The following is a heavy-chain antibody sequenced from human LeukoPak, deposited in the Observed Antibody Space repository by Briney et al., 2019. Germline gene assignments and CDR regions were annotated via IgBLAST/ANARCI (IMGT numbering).Heavy chain of an antibody. V-gene: IGHV4-34*01. J-gene: IGHJ4*02. CDR3: ARAVEWGSYRYFDY. CDR1: GGSFSGYY. Sequence: SETLSLTCAVYGGSFSGYYWSWLRQPPGKGLEWIGEINHSGSTIYNPSLKSRVTISVDTSKNRLSLKLSSVTAADTAVYYCARAVEWGSYRYFDYWGQGTLVTVSS. CDR2: INHSGST. D-gene: IGHD1-26*01.